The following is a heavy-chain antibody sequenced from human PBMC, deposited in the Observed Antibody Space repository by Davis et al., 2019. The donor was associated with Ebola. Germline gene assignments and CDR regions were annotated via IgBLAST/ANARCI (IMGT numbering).Heavy chain of an antibody. D-gene: IGHD2-15*01. V-gene: IGHV3-9*01. J-gene: IGHJ5*02. CDR3: AKSGGSGGLGKTWFDP. CDR2: ISWNSGSK. Sequence: PGGSLRLSCAASGFTFDDYVMHWVRQAPGKGLEWVSGISWNSGSKVYADSVKGRFTISRDNAKNSLYLQMNSLRLEDTASYYCAKSGGSGGLGKTWFDPWGQGTLVTVSS. CDR1: GFTFDDYV.